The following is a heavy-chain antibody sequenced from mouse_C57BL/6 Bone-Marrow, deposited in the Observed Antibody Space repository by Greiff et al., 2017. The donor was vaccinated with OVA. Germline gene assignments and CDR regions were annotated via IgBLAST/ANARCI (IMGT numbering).Heavy chain of an antibody. CDR1: GYTFTSYG. Sequence: VKLMESGAELARPGASVKLSCKASGYTFTSYGIRWVKQRTGQGLEWIGEIYPRSGTAYYNEKFKGKATRTADKNRSTVYMELRRLAAEDSAVYFCASEDYWGQGTTLTVSS. J-gene: IGHJ2*01. V-gene: IGHV1-81*01. CDR2: IYPRSGTA. CDR3: ASEDY.